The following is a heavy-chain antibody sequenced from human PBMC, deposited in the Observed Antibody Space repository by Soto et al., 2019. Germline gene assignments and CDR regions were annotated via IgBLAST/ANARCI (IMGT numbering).Heavy chain of an antibody. CDR2: IYYSGST. CDR3: ARLADRLGYFAD. CDR1: GGSISSSSYY. D-gene: IGHD3-3*01. Sequence: SETLSLTCTVSGGSISSSSYYWGWIRQPPGKGLEWIGSIYYSGSTYYNPSLKSRVTISVDTSKNQFSLKLSSVTAADTAVYYCARLADRLGYFADWGQGTLVTVSS. V-gene: IGHV4-39*01. J-gene: IGHJ4*02.